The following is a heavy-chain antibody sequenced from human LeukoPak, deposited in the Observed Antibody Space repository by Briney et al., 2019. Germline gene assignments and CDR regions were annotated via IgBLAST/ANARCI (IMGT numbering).Heavy chain of an antibody. CDR2: IYYSGST. V-gene: IGHV4-59*01. D-gene: IGHD3-16*02. Sequence: SETLSLTCTVSGGSISSYYWSWIRQPPGKGLEWIGYIYYSGSTNYNPSLKSRVTISVDTSKNQFSLKLSSVTAADTAVYYCARVSLVGGVIVTPAFDIWGQGTMVTV. CDR3: ARVSLVGGVIVTPAFDI. CDR1: GGSISSYY. J-gene: IGHJ3*02.